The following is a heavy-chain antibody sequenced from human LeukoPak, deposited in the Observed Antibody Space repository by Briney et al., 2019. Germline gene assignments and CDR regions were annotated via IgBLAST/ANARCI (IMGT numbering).Heavy chain of an antibody. V-gene: IGHV4-59*01. J-gene: IGHJ4*02. CDR1: GGSISSDY. D-gene: IGHD5-24*01. Sequence: SETLSPTCTVSGGSISSDYWSWIRQPPGKGLEWIGNIYYSGSTNYNPSLNSRVTISLDTSKNQLSLNLNSVTAADTAVYYCVGTTKWLAFDYWGQGVLVTVSS. CDR2: IYYSGST. CDR3: VGTTKWLAFDY.